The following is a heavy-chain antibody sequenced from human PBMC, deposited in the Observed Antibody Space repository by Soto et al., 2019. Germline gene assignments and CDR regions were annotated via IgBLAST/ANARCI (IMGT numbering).Heavy chain of an antibody. Sequence: GGSLRLSCSASGFTFSNFAMHWVRQATGKGLQYVSGITSNGDNTYHADSVQGRFTISRDNSKSKLYLQMTSLRVEDTAVYYCVKGNQLLRYYFEYWGRGALVTVSS. CDR2: ITSNGDNT. CDR3: VKGNQLLRYYFEY. CDR1: GFTFSNFA. D-gene: IGHD2-2*01. J-gene: IGHJ4*02. V-gene: IGHV3-64D*06.